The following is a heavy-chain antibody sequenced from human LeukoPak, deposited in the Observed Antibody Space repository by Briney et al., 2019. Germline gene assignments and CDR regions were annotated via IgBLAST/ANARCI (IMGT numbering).Heavy chain of an antibody. CDR3: ARAAVDTAMVTPPLNWFDP. D-gene: IGHD5-18*01. V-gene: IGHV1-69*04. CDR2: IIPIFGIA. J-gene: IGHJ5*02. CDR1: GGTFSSYA. Sequence: SVKVSCKASGGTFSSYAISWVRQAPGQGLEWMGRIIPIFGIANYAQKFQGRVTITADKSTSTAYMELSSLRSEDTAVYYCARAAVDTAMVTPPLNWFDPWGQGTLVAVSS.